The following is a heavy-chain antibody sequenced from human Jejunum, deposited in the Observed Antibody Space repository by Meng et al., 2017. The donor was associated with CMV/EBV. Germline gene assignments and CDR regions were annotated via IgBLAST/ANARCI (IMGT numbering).Heavy chain of an antibody. D-gene: IGHD2-15*01. CDR1: ISSSGYY. J-gene: IGHJ4*02. CDR2: IYDSGSA. Sequence: ISSSGYYWSWIRQHPGKGLEWIGHIYDSGSAYYYNPSLKSRVTISADTSKNQFFLSLTSLTAADTAIYYCARVTARGHFGSGDNQLDYWGQGTLVTVSS. CDR3: ARVTARGHFGSGDNQLDY. V-gene: IGHV4-31*02.